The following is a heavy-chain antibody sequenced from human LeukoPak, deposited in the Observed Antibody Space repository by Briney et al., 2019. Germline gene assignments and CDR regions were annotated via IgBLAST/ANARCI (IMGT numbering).Heavy chain of an antibody. D-gene: IGHD1-26*01. CDR1: GFTFSSHW. V-gene: IGHV3-48*04. Sequence: PGGSLRLFCAASGFTFSSHWMSWVRQAPGKGLEWVSYISSSGSTIYYADSVKGRFTISRDNAKSSLYLQMNSLRAEDTAVYYCARDLSIVGATSGAFDIWGQGTRVTVSS. J-gene: IGHJ3*02. CDR2: ISSSGSTI. CDR3: ARDLSIVGATSGAFDI.